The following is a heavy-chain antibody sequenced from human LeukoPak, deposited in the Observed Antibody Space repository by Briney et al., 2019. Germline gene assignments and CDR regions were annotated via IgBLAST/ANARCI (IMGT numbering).Heavy chain of an antibody. J-gene: IGHJ4*02. Sequence: PGGSLRLSCAASGFTFTSKSMHWVRQAPGKGLEWVSSISNTGNYIYHADSVKGRFTISRDNAKNLLFLEMNSLRAEDTAVYYCARDGRSYWDLSKVWYFDYWGQGSLVTVSS. CDR1: GFTFTSKS. V-gene: IGHV3-21*01. D-gene: IGHD2-15*01. CDR2: ISNTGNYI. CDR3: ARDGRSYWDLSKVWYFDY.